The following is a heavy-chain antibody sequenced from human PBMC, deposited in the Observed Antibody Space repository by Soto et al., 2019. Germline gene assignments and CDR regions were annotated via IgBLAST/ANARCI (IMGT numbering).Heavy chain of an antibody. V-gene: IGHV4-31*03. D-gene: IGHD5-12*01. CDR3: ARHHSGYDYGLIHFES. J-gene: IGHJ4*02. Sequence: QVQLQESGPGLVKPSQTLSLTCTVSGGSISTGGYYWSWIRQHPGRGLEWIGYVSHSGSTNYNPSLESRLTISVDKSRKQISLKLTSVTAADAAVYFCARHHSGYDYGLIHFESWGQGTLISVSS. CDR2: VSHSGST. CDR1: GGSISTGGYY.